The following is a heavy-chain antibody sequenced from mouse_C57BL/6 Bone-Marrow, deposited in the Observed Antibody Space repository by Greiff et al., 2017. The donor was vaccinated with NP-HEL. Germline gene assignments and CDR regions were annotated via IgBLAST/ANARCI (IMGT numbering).Heavy chain of an antibody. CDR2: INPYNGGT. Sequence: VQLQQSGPVLVKPGASVKMSCKASGYTFTDYYMNWVKQSHGKSLEWIGVINPYNGGTSYNQKFKGKATLTVDKSSSTAYMELNSLTSEDSAVYYCARSPITTVVPYFDVWGTGTRSPSPQ. CDR3: ARSPITTVVPYFDV. D-gene: IGHD1-1*01. V-gene: IGHV1-19*01. CDR1: GYTFTDYY. J-gene: IGHJ1*03.